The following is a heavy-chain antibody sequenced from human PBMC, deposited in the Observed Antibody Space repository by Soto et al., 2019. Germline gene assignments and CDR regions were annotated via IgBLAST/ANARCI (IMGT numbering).Heavy chain of an antibody. J-gene: IGHJ4*02. CDR2: IFYTGSA. CDR1: GGSISDTSNY. D-gene: IGHD1-26*01. CDR3: GRLISAYSGSYYGGDFFDY. Sequence: SETLSLTCTVSGGSISDTSNYWGWIRQTPGKGLEWIGSIFYTGSAYYNSSLQGRVSISVDTSKNLFSLKLISVAAADNAVYPCGRLISAYSGSYYGGDFFDYWGAGTLVTVSA. V-gene: IGHV4-39*01.